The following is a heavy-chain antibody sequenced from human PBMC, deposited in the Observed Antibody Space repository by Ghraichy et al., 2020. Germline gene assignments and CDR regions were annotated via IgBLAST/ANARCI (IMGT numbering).Heavy chain of an antibody. J-gene: IGHJ4*02. V-gene: IGHV3-43*01. CDR1: GFTFDDYT. CDR3: VKDKNWGFDY. CDR2: ISWDGGDR. Sequence: GESLNISCAASGFTFDDYTMHWVRQAPGKGLEWVSLISWDGGDRYYADSVEGRFTISRDNGGNSLYLQMNSLRTEDTALYYCVKDKNWGFDYWGQGTLVTVSS. D-gene: IGHD7-27*01.